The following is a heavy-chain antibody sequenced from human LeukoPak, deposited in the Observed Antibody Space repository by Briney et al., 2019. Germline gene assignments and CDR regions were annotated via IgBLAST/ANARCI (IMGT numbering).Heavy chain of an antibody. CDR1: GGSISNYY. D-gene: IGHD3-22*01. CDR2: IYYSGST. CDR3: ARPSRTGSGWDAFDI. V-gene: IGHV4-59*08. J-gene: IGHJ3*02. Sequence: SETLSLTCTVSGGSISNYYWSWIRQPPGKELEWIGYIYYSGSTNYNPSITGRVTISVDTSKNQFSLNLSSVTAADTAMYYCARPSRTGSGWDAFDIWGQGTMVTVSS.